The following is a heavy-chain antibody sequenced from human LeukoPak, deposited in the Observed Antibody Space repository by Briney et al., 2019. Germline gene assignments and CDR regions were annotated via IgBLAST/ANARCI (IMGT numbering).Heavy chain of an antibody. CDR1: GGSLSSGGYY. V-gene: IGHV4-31*03. CDR2: IYYSGST. J-gene: IGHJ4*02. Sequence: SETLSLTCTVSGGSLSSGGYYWGGIRKHPGMGLEWIGSIYYSGSTYYTPSLKSRVNISVDTSKSQFALNLTSVTAADTAVYYCARVSSARNGFDYWGQGTLVTVSS. D-gene: IGHD1-14*01. CDR3: ARVSSARNGFDY.